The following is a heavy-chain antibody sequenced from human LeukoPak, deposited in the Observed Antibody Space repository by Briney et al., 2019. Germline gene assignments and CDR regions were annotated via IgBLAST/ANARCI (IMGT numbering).Heavy chain of an antibody. CDR1: GGSFSGYY. D-gene: IGHD3-3*01. Sequence: SETLSLTCAVYGGSFSGYYWSWIRQPPGEGLEWIGEINHSGSTNYNPSLKSRVTISVDTSKNQFSLKLSSVTAADTAVYYCARAVGNNDFWSGYYVNYCGMDVWGQGTTVTVSS. CDR3: ARAVGNNDFWSGYYVNYCGMDV. V-gene: IGHV4-34*01. CDR2: INHSGST. J-gene: IGHJ6*02.